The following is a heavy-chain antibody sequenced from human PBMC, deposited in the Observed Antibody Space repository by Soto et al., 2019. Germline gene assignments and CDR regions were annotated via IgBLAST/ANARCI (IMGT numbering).Heavy chain of an antibody. CDR1: GFTFSSYA. Sequence: GGSLRLSCAASGFTFSSYAMSWVRQAPGKGLEWVSAISGSGGSTYYADPVKGRFTISRDNSKNTLYLQMNSLRAEDTAVYYCAKGIAAAGTIFYYYYYYMDVWGKGTTVTVSS. CDR2: ISGSGGST. V-gene: IGHV3-23*01. J-gene: IGHJ6*03. D-gene: IGHD6-13*01. CDR3: AKGIAAAGTIFYYYYYYMDV.